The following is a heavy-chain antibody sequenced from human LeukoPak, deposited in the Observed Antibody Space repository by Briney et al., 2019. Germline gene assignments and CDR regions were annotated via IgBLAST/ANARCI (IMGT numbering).Heavy chain of an antibody. V-gene: IGHV3-48*01. J-gene: IGHJ4*02. D-gene: IGHD2-21*01. CDR3: VRDNPRCCGVIPANIDDY. CDR1: GFTFSRDS. Sequence: GGSLRLSCAASGFTFSRDSMNWVRQAPGRGLEWVSYINGGGSPIYYADSVRGRFTISRDNAKNSLYLQMNSLRAEDTAVYYCVRDNPRCCGVIPANIDDYWGQGTLVTVSS. CDR2: INGGGSPI.